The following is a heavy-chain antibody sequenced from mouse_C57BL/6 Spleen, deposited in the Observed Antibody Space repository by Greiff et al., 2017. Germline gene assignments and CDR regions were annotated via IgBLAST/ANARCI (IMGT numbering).Heavy chain of an antibody. CDR1: GYTFTSYW. J-gene: IGHJ3*01. D-gene: IGHD4-1*01. CDR2: INPSNGGT. CDR3: ARQENWDASWFAY. Sequence: VQLQQPGTELVKPGASVKLSCKASGYTFTSYWMHWVKQRPGQGLEWIGNINPSNGGTNYNEKFKSKATLTVDKSSSTAYMQLSSLTSEDATVYDGARQENWDASWFAYWGQGTMVTVSA. V-gene: IGHV1-53*01.